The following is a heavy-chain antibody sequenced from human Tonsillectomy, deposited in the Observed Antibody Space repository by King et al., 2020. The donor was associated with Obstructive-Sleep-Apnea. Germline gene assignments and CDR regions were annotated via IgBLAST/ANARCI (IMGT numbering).Heavy chain of an antibody. CDR2: IIPIFGTA. D-gene: IGHD3-22*01. V-gene: IGHV1-69*12. Sequence: QLVQSGAEVKKPGSSVKVSCKASGGTFSSYVISWVRQAPGQGLAWMGGIIPIFGTAKYAQKFQGRVTITADESTSTAYMELSSLRSEDMAVYYCARQMIVSKGMDVWGQGTTVTVSS. CDR1: GGTFSSYV. J-gene: IGHJ6*02. CDR3: ARQMIVSKGMDV.